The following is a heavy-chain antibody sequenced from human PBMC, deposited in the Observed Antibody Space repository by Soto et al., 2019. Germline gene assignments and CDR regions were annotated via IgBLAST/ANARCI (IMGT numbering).Heavy chain of an antibody. D-gene: IGHD5-18*01. V-gene: IGHV4-39*01. Sequence: PSETLSLTCSVSGGSIRSSDYSWGWIRQSPEKGLEWTANIFYSGSSYYNPSLKSRVTISVDTSKNQFSLKLRSVTAADTALYYCARHRRGYSSYCYYGMDVWGRGTTVTVSS. CDR3: ARHRRGYSSYCYYGMDV. CDR1: GGSIRSSDYS. CDR2: IFYSGSS. J-gene: IGHJ6*02.